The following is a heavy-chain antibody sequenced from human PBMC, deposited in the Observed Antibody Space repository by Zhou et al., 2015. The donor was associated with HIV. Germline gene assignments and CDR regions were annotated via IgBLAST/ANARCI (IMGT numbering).Heavy chain of an antibody. J-gene: IGHJ4*02. V-gene: IGHV1-8*01. CDR3: ARGPIMRWSSGNVRPENGQDL. CDR1: GYTFTNYD. D-gene: IGHD3-10*01. Sequence: QVQLVQSGAEVKKPGASVKVSCKASGYTFTNYDMNWVRQAPGQGLEWMGWMNPASGNTGVAQRFKGRVTLTRDTSENTAYMELNSLTSEDTAMYFCARGPIMRWSSGNVRPENGQDLWGQGTLVIVST. CDR2: MNPASGNT.